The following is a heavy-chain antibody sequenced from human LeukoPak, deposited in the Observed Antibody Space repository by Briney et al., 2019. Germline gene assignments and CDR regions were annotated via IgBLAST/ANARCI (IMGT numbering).Heavy chain of an antibody. CDR1: GGTFSRYT. CDR3: AKGARKEQWLVQEGYGMDV. CDR2: ISGDSKYI. J-gene: IGHJ6*02. V-gene: IGHV3-21*04. Sequence: KTGGTLRLSCAGSGGTFSRYTFNWVRQAPGRGLEWVSAISGDSKYIYYTDSVKGRFTISRDNARNSVYLQMNSLRAEDTALYYCAKGARKEQWLVQEGYGMDVWGQGTTVTVSS. D-gene: IGHD6-19*01.